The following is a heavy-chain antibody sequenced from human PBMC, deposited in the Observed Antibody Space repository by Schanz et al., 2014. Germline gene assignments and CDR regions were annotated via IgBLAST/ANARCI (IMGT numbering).Heavy chain of an antibody. CDR1: GFTFSDYF. V-gene: IGHV3-11*04. Sequence: QVQLVESGGGLVKPGGSLRLSCSASGFTFSDYFMTWIRQAPGKGLEWLSYISSSGTSTYYADSVKGRFTISRDNAKNSLYLQMNSLTAEDTAVYYCAKYGTGKGVSFEYWGQGTLVTVSS. J-gene: IGHJ4*02. D-gene: IGHD1-26*01. CDR3: AKYGTGKGVSFEY. CDR2: ISSSGTST.